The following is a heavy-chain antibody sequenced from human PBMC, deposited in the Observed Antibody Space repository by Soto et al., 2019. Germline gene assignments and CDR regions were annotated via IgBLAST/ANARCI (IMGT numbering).Heavy chain of an antibody. J-gene: IGHJ4*02. CDR1: GFTFINYA. CDR2: VSATAGTT. D-gene: IGHD3-16*01. Sequence: GGSLRLSCAASGFTFINYAMSWVLQAPGKGLEWVSLVSATAGTTYYTDSVKGRFTISRDNSRNTVYLQMNSLRADDTAVYYCAKDRLAGGFDYWGQGTLVTVSS. V-gene: IGHV3-23*01. CDR3: AKDRLAGGFDY.